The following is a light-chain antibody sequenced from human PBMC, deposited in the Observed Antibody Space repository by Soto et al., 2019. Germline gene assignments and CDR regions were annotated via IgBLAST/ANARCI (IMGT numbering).Light chain of an antibody. Sequence: DLQMTQSPSTLSASVGDRVTITCWASQSISSWLAWYQQKPGQAPKLLIYKASTLQSGVPSRFSGSGSGTEFTLAIISLQPDDSAPYSGQQYNFNWTCGKGTKVDIK. J-gene: IGKJ1*01. CDR3: QQYNFNWT. CDR2: KAS. CDR1: QSISSW. V-gene: IGKV1-5*03.